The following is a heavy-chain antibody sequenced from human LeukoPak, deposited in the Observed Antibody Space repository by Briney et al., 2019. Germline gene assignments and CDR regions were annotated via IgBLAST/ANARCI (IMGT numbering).Heavy chain of an antibody. CDR2: ISSGGGST. V-gene: IGHV3-64*01. J-gene: IGHJ4*02. Sequence: GGSLRLSCAASGFTFSTYAMHWVRQAPGKGLEYVSAISSGGGSTYYANSVKGRFTISRDNSKNALYLQMGSLRAEDMAVYYCASSEQQDLRVYEFVFWGQGTLVTVSS. CDR3: ASSEQQDLRVYEFVF. D-gene: IGHD5/OR15-5a*01. CDR1: GFTFSTYA.